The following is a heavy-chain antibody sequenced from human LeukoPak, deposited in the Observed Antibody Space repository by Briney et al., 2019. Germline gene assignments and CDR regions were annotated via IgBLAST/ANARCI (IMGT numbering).Heavy chain of an antibody. CDR1: GFTFSNYG. J-gene: IGHJ4*02. CDR3: AGSYYNVFDY. CDR2: IWYDGSNK. Sequence: GGSLRLSCAASGFTFSNYGMHWVRQAPGKGLEWVALIWYDGSNKYYADSVKGRFTISRDDSKNTLYLQMNSLRAEDTAVYYCAGSYYNVFDYWGQGTLVTVSS. D-gene: IGHD3-10*01. V-gene: IGHV3-33*01.